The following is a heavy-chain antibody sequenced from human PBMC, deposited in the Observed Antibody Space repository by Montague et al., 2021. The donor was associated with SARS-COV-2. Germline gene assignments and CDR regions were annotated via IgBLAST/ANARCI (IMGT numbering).Heavy chain of an antibody. Sequence: SETLSLTCSVSGGSISGYFWSWIRQPAGKGLEWIGRIYPSGGIFDSGCTNYHPSLTSRVTVSIDTSRNQFSLSLNSVTAADTAVYFCARDSDFSSWHEAEDYFDYWGQGILVAVSS. CDR3: ARDSDFSSWHEAEDYFDY. V-gene: IGHV4-4*07. D-gene: IGHD6-13*01. CDR1: GGSISGYF. J-gene: IGHJ4*02. CDR2: IYPSGGIFDSGCT.